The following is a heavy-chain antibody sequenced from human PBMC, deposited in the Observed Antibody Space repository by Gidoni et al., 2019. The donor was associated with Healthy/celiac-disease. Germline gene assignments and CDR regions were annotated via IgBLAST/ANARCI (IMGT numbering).Heavy chain of an antibody. V-gene: IGHV3-9*01. CDR3: AKDKWSEMATISVDY. Sequence: EVQLVESGGGLVQHGRSLRLSCAASGFTFDDYAMHWVRQAPGKGLEWGSGISWHSGSIGYADSVKGRFTISRDNAKNSLYLQMNSLRAEDTALYYCAKDKWSEMATISVDYWGQGTLVTVSS. CDR1: GFTFDDYA. D-gene: IGHD5-12*01. J-gene: IGHJ4*02. CDR2: ISWHSGSI.